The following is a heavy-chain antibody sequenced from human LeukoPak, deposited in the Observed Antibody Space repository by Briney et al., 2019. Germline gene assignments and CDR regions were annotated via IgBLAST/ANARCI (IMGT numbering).Heavy chain of an antibody. CDR2: ISYDGSNK. V-gene: IGHV3-30*18. J-gene: IGHJ4*02. CDR1: GFTFSSYG. D-gene: IGHD6-13*01. CDR3: AKDMGIAANYFDY. Sequence: GGSLRLSCAASGFTFSSYGMHWVRQAPGKGLEWVAVISYDGSNKYYADSVKGRFTISRDNSENTLYLQMNSLRAEDTAVYYCAKDMGIAANYFDYWGQGTLVTVSS.